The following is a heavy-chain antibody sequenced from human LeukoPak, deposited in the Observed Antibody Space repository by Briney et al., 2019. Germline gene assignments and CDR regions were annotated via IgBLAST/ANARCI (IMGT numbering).Heavy chain of an antibody. J-gene: IGHJ6*03. CDR3: ARDFPMCSSTSCQYYYYYMDV. V-gene: IGHV4-61*02. Sequence: SQTLSLTCTVSGGSLSSGSDYWSWIRQSAGKGLEWIGRIYASGSTNYNPSLKSRVTISVDTSKNQFSLKLSSVTAADTAVYYCARDFPMCSSTSCQYYYYYMDVWGKGTTVTVSS. CDR1: GGSLSSGSDY. D-gene: IGHD2-2*01. CDR2: IYASGST.